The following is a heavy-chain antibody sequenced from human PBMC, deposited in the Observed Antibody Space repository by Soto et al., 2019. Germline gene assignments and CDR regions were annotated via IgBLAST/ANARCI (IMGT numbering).Heavy chain of an antibody. CDR2: IYHSGST. V-gene: IGHV4-4*02. D-gene: IGHD2-21*02. Sequence: SETLSVTCAVSGGFICSSNWWSWVRQPPGKGLEWIGEIYHSGSTNYNPSLKSRVTISVDKTKNQFSLNLSSVTAADTAVYYCARDLWGYCGTDCYPLDVWGQGTTVT. CDR1: GGFICSSNW. CDR3: ARDLWGYCGTDCYPLDV. J-gene: IGHJ6*02.